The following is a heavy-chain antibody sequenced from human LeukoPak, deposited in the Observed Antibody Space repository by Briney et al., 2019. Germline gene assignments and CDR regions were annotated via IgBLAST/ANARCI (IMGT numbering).Heavy chain of an antibody. J-gene: IGHJ3*02. CDR3: ARTYCTNGVCYGIAFDI. CDR2: INPNSGGT. CDR1: GYTFTGYY. D-gene: IGHD2-8*01. Sequence: ASVKVSCKASGYTFTGYYMHWVRQAPGQGLEWMGWINPNSGGTNYAQKFQGRVTMTRDTSISTAYMALSRLRSDDTAVYYCARTYCTNGVCYGIAFDIWGQGTMVTVSS. V-gene: IGHV1-2*02.